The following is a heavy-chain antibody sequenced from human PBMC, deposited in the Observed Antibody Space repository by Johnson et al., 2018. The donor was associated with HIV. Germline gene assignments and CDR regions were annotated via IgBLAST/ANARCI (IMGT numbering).Heavy chain of an antibody. Sequence: VQLVESGGGVVQPGRSLRLSCAASGFTFDYYGMTWVRQTPGKGLEWVSGINWNGGKTGYADSVKDRFTISRDNSKNTLYLQMNSRRVEDTSVYYCASPGITGTLGAFDIWGQGTMVTVSS. CDR2: INWNGGKT. V-gene: IGHV3-20*04. CDR3: ASPGITGTLGAFDI. CDR1: GFTFDYYG. D-gene: IGHD1-7*01. J-gene: IGHJ3*02.